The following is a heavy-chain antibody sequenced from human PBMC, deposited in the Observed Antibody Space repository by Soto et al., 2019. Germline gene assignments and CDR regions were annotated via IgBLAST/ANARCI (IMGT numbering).Heavy chain of an antibody. CDR3: AKDWVGGSLHYGLHV. V-gene: IGHV3-30*18. CDR2: ISHDGSKK. CDR1: GLTFSMFG. J-gene: IGHJ6*02. Sequence: QVQLVESGGGVVQPGRSLRLSCAASGLTFSMFGMHWVRQAPGKGLEWVAVISHDGSKKYYADSVKGRFTTSRDNSKNTLYLHMGSLRPEDTAVYYCAKDWVGGSLHYGLHVWGQGTTVTVAS. D-gene: IGHD3-10*01.